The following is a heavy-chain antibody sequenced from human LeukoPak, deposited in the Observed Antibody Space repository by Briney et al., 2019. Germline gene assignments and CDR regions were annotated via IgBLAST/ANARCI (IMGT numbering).Heavy chain of an antibody. CDR2: IYYSGST. J-gene: IGHJ4*02. D-gene: IGHD6-19*01. CDR3: ARWVSGTGLADY. CDR1: GDSIRSHY. Sequence: PSETLSLTCTVSGDSIRSHYWSWIRQPPGKGLEYIGFIYYSGSTYYNPSLKSRVTISVDTSKSQFSLHLRSLTAADTAVYYCARWVSGTGLADYWDQGTLVTVSS. V-gene: IGHV4-59*08.